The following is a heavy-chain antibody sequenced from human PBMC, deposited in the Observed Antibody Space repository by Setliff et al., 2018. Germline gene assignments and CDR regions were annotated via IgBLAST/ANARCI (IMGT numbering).Heavy chain of an antibody. J-gene: IGHJ6*02. CDR2: IYHSGST. D-gene: IGHD2-2*02. CDR1: GQSFRDYY. CDR3: ARDRQYCSSPTCYSSYFYYYGMDV. V-gene: IGHV4-34*01. Sequence: SETLSLTCAIYGQSFRDYYWSWVRQPPGKGLEWIGEIYHSGSTNYNPSLKSRVTISVDTSKNQFSLKLSSVTAADTAVYYCARDRQYCSSPTCYSSYFYYYGMDVWGQGTTVTVSS.